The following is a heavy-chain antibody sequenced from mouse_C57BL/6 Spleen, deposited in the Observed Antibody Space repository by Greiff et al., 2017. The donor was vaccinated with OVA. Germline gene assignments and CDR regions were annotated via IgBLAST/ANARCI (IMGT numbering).Heavy chain of an antibody. D-gene: IGHD2-2*01. CDR1: GYTFTDYY. V-gene: IGHV1-76*01. CDR2: IYPGSGNT. Sequence: QVQLQQSGAELVRPGASVKLSCTASGYTFTDYYINWVKQRPGQGLEWIARIYPGSGNTYYNEKFKGKATMTAEKSSSTAYMQLSSLTSEDSAVYFCARSGGYPWFAYWGQGTLVTVSA. CDR3: ARSGGYPWFAY. J-gene: IGHJ3*01.